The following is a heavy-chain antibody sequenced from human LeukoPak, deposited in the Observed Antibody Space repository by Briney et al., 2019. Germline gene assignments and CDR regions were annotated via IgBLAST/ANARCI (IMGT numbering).Heavy chain of an antibody. CDR3: AREGLYSSSWYWADY. Sequence: ASVKVSYKASGYTFTSYGISWVRQAPGQGLEWVGWISAYNGNTNYAQKLQGRVTMTTDTSTSTAYMELRSLRSDDTAVYYCAREGLYSSSWYWADYWGQGTLVTVSS. CDR1: GYTFTSYG. V-gene: IGHV1-18*01. J-gene: IGHJ4*02. CDR2: ISAYNGNT. D-gene: IGHD6-13*01.